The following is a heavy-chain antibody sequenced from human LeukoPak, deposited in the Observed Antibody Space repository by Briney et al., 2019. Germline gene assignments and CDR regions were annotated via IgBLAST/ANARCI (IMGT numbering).Heavy chain of an antibody. Sequence: GASVKVSCKASGYTFTGYYMHWVRQAPGQGLEWMGWINPNSGGTNYAQKFQGWVTMTRDTSISTAYMELSRLRSDDTAVYYCARDFRRGEQQLAEFDYWGQGTLVTVSS. CDR3: ARDFRRGEQQLAEFDY. CDR2: INPNSGGT. CDR1: GYTFTGYY. D-gene: IGHD6-13*01. V-gene: IGHV1-2*04. J-gene: IGHJ4*02.